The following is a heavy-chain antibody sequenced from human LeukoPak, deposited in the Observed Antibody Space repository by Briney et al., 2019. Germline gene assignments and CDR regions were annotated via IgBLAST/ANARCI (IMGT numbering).Heavy chain of an antibody. CDR2: ISAYNGNT. D-gene: IGHD3-10*01. V-gene: IGHV1-18*01. Sequence: GASVKVSCKASGYTFTSYGISWVRQAPGQGLEWMGWISAYNGNTNYAQKLQGRVTMTTDTSTSTAYMELRSLRSDDTAVYYCARDKRITMVRGPNRDYWGQGTLVTVSS. CDR1: GYTFTSYG. J-gene: IGHJ4*02. CDR3: ARDKRITMVRGPNRDY.